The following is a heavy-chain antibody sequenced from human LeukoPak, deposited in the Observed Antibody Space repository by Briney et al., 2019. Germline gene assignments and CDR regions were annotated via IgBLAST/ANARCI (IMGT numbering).Heavy chain of an antibody. D-gene: IGHD5/OR15-5a*01. V-gene: IGHV1-2*02. Sequence: ASVKVSCKASGYTFTDYYMHWVRQAPGQGLEWMGWINPNSGDTSSTQKFQGRVTMTRETSISTAYMELHSLRSDDTAIYYCARGVGCLDPWGQGTLVTVSS. CDR3: ARGVGCLDP. CDR2: INPNSGDT. J-gene: IGHJ5*02. CDR1: GYTFTDYY.